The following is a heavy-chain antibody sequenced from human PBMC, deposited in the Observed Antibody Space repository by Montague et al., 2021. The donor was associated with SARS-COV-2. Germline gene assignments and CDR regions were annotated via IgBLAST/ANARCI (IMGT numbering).Heavy chain of an antibody. Sequence: SLRLSCAASGFTFTCYGMAWVRQAPGKGLEWVSVITVSGAGTYYAESVEGRFTISRDHSRNTLFLQMNSLRAGDTAVYYCARRGSDFFDYWGQGTLVTVSS. V-gene: IGHV3-23*01. CDR2: ITVSGAGT. CDR1: GFTFTCYG. CDR3: ARRGSDFFDY. D-gene: IGHD1-26*01. J-gene: IGHJ4*02.